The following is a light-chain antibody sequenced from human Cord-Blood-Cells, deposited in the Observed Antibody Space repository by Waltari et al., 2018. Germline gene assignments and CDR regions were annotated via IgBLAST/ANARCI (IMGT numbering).Light chain of an antibody. CDR2: DFS. CDR3: SSYTSSSTYV. CDR1: SSDVGGYNY. J-gene: IGLJ1*01. Sequence: QSALTQPASVSGSPGQSITISCTGTSSDVGGYNYVSWYQQHPGKAPTLMIYDFSNRPSVVSNRFSGSKSGNTASLTISGLQAEDEADYYCSSYTSSSTYVFGTGTKVTVL. V-gene: IGLV2-14*03.